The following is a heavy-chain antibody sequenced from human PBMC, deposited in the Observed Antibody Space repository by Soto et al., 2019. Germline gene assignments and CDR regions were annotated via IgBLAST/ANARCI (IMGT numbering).Heavy chain of an antibody. V-gene: IGHV4-39*01. Sequence: SETLSLTCTVSGGSISDISYCWGWIRQPPGKGLQWIGCMFYSGASYYNPSLKNRVTLSVDTSNNEFSLKLVSVTAPDTAVYYCARHKSGSDWLDPWGQGTLVTVSS. J-gene: IGHJ5*02. CDR3: ARHKSGSDWLDP. CDR1: GGSISDISYC. D-gene: IGHD2-15*01. CDR2: MFYSGAS.